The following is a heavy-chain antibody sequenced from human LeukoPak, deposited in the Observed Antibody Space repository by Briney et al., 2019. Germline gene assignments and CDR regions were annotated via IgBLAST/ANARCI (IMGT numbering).Heavy chain of an antibody. CDR2: ISYDGSNK. D-gene: IGHD2-2*01. J-gene: IGHJ3*02. CDR1: GFTFSSYA. Sequence: GRSLRLSCAASGFTFSSYAMHWVRQAPGKGLEWVAVISYDGSNKYYADSVKGRFTISRDNSKNTLYLQMNSLRAEDTAVYYCARVPGYCSSTSCFLIAFDIWGQGTMVTVSS. CDR3: ARVPGYCSSTSCFLIAFDI. V-gene: IGHV3-30-3*01.